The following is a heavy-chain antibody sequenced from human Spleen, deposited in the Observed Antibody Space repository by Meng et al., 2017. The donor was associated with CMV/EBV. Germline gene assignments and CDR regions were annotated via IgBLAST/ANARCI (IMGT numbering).Heavy chain of an antibody. CDR1: GFTFSSYA. CDR2: ISYDGSNK. J-gene: IGHJ6*02. D-gene: IGHD3-3*01. V-gene: IGHV3-30*04. Sequence: GESLKISCAASGFTFSSYAMHWVRQAPGKGLEWVAVISYDGSNKYYADSVKGRFTISRDNSKNTLYLQMNSLRAEDTAVYYCARDRGAYYDFWSGYYEEKYYYGMDVWGQGTTVTVSS. CDR3: ARDRGAYYDFWSGYYEEKYYYGMDV.